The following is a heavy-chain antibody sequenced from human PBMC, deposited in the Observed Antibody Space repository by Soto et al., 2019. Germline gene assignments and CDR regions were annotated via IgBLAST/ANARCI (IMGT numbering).Heavy chain of an antibody. V-gene: IGHV4-31*03. CDR1: GGSIGSGGYY. CDR2: IYYSGST. D-gene: IGHD6-6*01. Sequence: SETLSLTCTVSGGSIGSGGYYWSWIRQPPGKGLEWIGYIYYSGSTYYNPSLKSRVTISVDTSKNQFSLKLSSVTAADTAVYYCARDIAARPGLYFDYWGQGTLVTVSS. CDR3: ARDIAARPGLYFDY. J-gene: IGHJ4*02.